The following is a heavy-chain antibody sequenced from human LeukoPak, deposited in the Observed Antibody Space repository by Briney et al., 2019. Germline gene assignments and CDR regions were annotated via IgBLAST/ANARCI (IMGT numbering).Heavy chain of an antibody. V-gene: IGHV1-18*01. CDR1: GYTFTSYG. D-gene: IGHD6-13*01. CDR2: ISAYNGNT. CDR3: ARPNTDAAGYYFDY. J-gene: IGHJ4*02. Sequence: ASVKVSCKASGYTFTSYGISWVRQAPGQGLEWMGWISAYNGNTNYAQNLQGRVTMTTDTSTSTAYMELRSLRSDDTAVYYCARPNTDAAGYYFDYWGQGTLVTVSS.